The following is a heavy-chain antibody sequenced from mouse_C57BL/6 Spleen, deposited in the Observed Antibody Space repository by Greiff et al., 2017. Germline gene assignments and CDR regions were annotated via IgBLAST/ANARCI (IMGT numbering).Heavy chain of an antibody. J-gene: IGHJ4*01. CDR3: ARWEQLRLRAMDY. Sequence: VQLQQSGAELAKPGASVKLSCKASGYTFTSYWMHWVKQRPGQGLEWIGYINPSSGYTKYNQKFKDKATLTADKSSSTAYMQLSSLTYEDSAVYYCARWEQLRLRAMDYWSQGTSVTVSS. CDR1: GYTFTSYW. D-gene: IGHD3-2*02. V-gene: IGHV1-7*01. CDR2: INPSSGYT.